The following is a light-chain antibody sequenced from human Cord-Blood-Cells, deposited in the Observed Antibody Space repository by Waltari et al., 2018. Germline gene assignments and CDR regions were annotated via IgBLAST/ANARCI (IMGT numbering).Light chain of an antibody. CDR1: QSSSSY. V-gene: IGKV1-39*01. CDR3: QQSYSTLFT. J-gene: IGKJ3*01. Sequence: DIQMTQSPSSLSASVGDRVTITCRASQSSSSYLNWYQQKPGKAPKLLIYAASSLQSGVPSRFSGSGSGTDFTLTISSLQPEDYATYYCQQSYSTLFTVRPGTKVDIK. CDR2: AAS.